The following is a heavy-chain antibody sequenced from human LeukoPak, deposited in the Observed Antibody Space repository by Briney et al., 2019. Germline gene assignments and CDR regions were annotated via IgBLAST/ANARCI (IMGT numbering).Heavy chain of an antibody. CDR3: ARHGITMVRGAMPFDY. J-gene: IGHJ4*02. CDR1: GGSISSYY. CDR2: IYYSGST. V-gene: IGHV4-59*08. Sequence: SETLSLTCTVSGGSISSYYWSWIRQPPGKGLVWIGYIYYSGSTNYNPSLKSRVTISVDTSKNQFSLKLSSVTAADTAVYYCARHGITMVRGAMPFDYWGQGTLDSLSS. D-gene: IGHD3-10*01.